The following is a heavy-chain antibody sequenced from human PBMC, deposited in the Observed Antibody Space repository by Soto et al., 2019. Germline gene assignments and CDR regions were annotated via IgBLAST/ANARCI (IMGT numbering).Heavy chain of an antibody. CDR3: AKDLPPGEKIVVGVAATDALDI. CDR1: GFTFSSYA. D-gene: IGHD2-15*01. J-gene: IGHJ3*02. Sequence: GGSLRLSCAASGFTFSSYAMSWVRQAPGKGLEWVSPISGSGGSTYYADSGKGRFTISRDNSKNTLYLQMNSLRAEAMAGYYWAKDLPPGEKIVVGVAATDALDIWGQGTRVT. V-gene: IGHV3-23*01. CDR2: ISGSGGST.